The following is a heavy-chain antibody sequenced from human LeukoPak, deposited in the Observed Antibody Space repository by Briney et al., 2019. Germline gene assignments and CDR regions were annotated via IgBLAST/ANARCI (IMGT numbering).Heavy chain of an antibody. J-gene: IGHJ4*02. D-gene: IGHD4-11*01. Sequence: PGGSLRLSCTASGFTFGDYAMSWVRQAPGKGLEWVGFIRSKAYGGTTEYAASVKGRFTISRDDSKSIAYLQMNSLKTEDTAVYYCTRASSDYILDYWGQGTLVTVSS. V-gene: IGHV3-49*04. CDR2: IRSKAYGGTT. CDR1: GFTFGDYA. CDR3: TRASSDYILDY.